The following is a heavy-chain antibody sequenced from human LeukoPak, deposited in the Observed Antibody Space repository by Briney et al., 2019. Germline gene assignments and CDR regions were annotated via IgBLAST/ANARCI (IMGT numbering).Heavy chain of an antibody. CDR2: IFYSGST. J-gene: IGHJ4*02. V-gene: IGHV4-59*12. Sequence: PSETLSLTCTVSGGSISNCYWSWIRQPPGKGLEWIGYIFYSGSTNYNPSLESRLTISIDTSKNQFSLKLNSVTAADTAVYYCAREGGPYRPLDYSGQGTLVTVSS. CDR1: GGSISNCY. CDR3: AREGGPYRPLDY.